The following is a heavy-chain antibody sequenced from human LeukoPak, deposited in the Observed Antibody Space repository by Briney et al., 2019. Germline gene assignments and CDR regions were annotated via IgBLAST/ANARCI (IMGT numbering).Heavy chain of an antibody. V-gene: IGHV4-59*01. CDR3: ARGGYSYGSNWFDP. J-gene: IGHJ5*02. Sequence: SETLSLTCTVSGGSISSYYWSWIRQPPGKGLEGIGYIYYSGSTNYNPSLKSRVTISVDTSKNQFSLKLSSVTAADTAVYYCARGGYSYGSNWFDPWGQGTLVTVSS. CDR2: IYYSGST. D-gene: IGHD5-18*01. CDR1: GGSISSYY.